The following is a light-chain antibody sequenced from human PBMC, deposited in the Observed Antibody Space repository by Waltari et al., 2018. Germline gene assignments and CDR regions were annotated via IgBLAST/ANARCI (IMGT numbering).Light chain of an antibody. J-gene: IGKJ2*01. CDR3: QQRSNALT. CDR2: DAS. V-gene: IGKV3-11*01. Sequence: EIVLTQSPATLSLSPGERATLSSRASQSVASYLAWYQQKPGQAPRLLIYDASNRATGIPARFSGSGSGTDFTLTISSLEPEDFGLYYCQQRSNALTFGQGTKLEI. CDR1: QSVASY.